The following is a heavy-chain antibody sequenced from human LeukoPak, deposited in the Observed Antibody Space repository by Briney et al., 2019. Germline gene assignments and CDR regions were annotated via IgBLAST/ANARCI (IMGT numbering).Heavy chain of an antibody. Sequence: PGGSLRLSCAASGFTFREYSMSWVRQAPGKGLEWVSNIRSNGGDTYYTDSVKGRFTISRDNSKNTLYLEMNSLRAEDTAVYYCAKGEYTTWFDPWGQGTLVTVSS. D-gene: IGHD2/OR15-2a*01. CDR1: GFTFREYS. J-gene: IGHJ5*02. CDR2: IRSNGGDT. V-gene: IGHV3-23*01. CDR3: AKGEYTTWFDP.